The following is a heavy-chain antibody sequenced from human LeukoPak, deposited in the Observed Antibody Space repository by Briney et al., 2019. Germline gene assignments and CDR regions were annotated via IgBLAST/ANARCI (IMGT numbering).Heavy chain of an antibody. J-gene: IGHJ4*02. CDR2: VSLDGSTT. CDR3: ARDPSLWFGDSGVDY. Sequence: GGSLRLSCAASGFTLSSYWMYWVRQAPGKGLVWVSLVSLDGSTTTYADSVKGRFTISRDNAKNTLFLQMNSLKAEDTAVYYCARDPSLWFGDSGVDYWGQGTLVTVSS. V-gene: IGHV3-74*01. D-gene: IGHD3-10*01. CDR1: GFTLSSYW.